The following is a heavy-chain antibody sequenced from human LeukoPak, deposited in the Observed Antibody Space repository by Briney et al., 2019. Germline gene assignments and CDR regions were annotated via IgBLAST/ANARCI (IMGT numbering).Heavy chain of an antibody. V-gene: IGHV1-2*02. CDR2: INPNSGDT. Sequence: ASVKVSCKASGYILIDYYMHWVRQAPGQGLEWMGWINPNSGDTNYAQKFQGRVTMTRDTSISTVYMELRRLRYDDTAAYYCARGPLEYCSGGTCYSGRNWFDPWGQGTLVTVSS. J-gene: IGHJ5*02. CDR1: GYILIDYY. CDR3: ARGPLEYCSGGTCYSGRNWFDP. D-gene: IGHD2-15*01.